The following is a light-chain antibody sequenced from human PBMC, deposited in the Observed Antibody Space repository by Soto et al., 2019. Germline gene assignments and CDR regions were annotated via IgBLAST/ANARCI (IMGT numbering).Light chain of an antibody. J-gene: IGLJ2*01. CDR1: SSDVGSYDL. CDR3: CSYATPML. CDR2: EVS. V-gene: IGLV2-23*02. Sequence: QSALTQPASVSGSPGQAVTISCTGTSSDVGSYDLVSWYQQHPDKAHKLLLFEVSKRPSVVSIRFSGSKSGNTASLTIYGLQPEDEADYYCCSYATPMLFGGGTKLTVL.